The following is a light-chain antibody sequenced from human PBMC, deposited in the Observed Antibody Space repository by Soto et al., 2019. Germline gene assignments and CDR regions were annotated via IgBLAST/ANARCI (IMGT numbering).Light chain of an antibody. Sequence: EIVLTQSPGTLSXSPXXXXTXXXRASQSVSSSYLAWYQQKPGQAPRLLIYGASSRATGIPDRFSGSGSGTDFTLTISRLEPEDFAVYYCQQDGSSPLTFGGGTKVDIK. CDR3: QQDGSSPLT. J-gene: IGKJ4*01. CDR2: GAS. CDR1: QSVSSSY. V-gene: IGKV3-20*01.